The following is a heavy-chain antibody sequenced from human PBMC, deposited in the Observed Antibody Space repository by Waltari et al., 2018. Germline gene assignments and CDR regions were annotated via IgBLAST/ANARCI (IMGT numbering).Heavy chain of an antibody. CDR1: GGSISSGGYS. V-gene: IGHV4-30-2*01. D-gene: IGHD4-17*01. CDR2: IYHSGST. CDR3: ARAKTTVTTNFDY. Sequence: QLQLQESGSGLVKPSQTLSLTCAVSGGSISSGGYSWSWIRQPPGKGLEWIGYIYHSGSTYDNPSRKSRVTISVDRSKNQFSLKLSSVTAADTAVYYCARAKTTVTTNFDYWGQGTLVTVSS. J-gene: IGHJ4*02.